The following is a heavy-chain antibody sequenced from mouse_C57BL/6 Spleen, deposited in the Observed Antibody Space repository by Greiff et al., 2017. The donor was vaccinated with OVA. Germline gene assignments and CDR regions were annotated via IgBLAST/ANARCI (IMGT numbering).Heavy chain of an antibody. CDR3: ARAGITTVVATTDFDY. J-gene: IGHJ2*01. V-gene: IGHV1-82*01. D-gene: IGHD1-1*01. Sequence: LQQSGPELVKPGASVKISCKASGYAFSSSWMNWVKQRPGKGLEWIGRIYPGDGDTNYNGKFKGKATLTADTSSSTAYMQLSSLTSEYSAVYFCARAGITTVVATTDFDYWGQGTTLPVSS. CDR1: GYAFSSSW. CDR2: IYPGDGDT.